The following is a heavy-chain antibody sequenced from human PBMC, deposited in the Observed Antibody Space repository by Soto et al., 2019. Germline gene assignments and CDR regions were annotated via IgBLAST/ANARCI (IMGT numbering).Heavy chain of an antibody. CDR3: ARQDYFGSGTYYSDY. CDR2: IYPGDSDA. Sequence: GESLKISCKASGYNFISYWIAWVRQMPGKGLEWMGIIYPGDSDATYSPSFEGQVTFSVDKSITTAYLQWISLKASDTAMYYCARQDYFGSGTYYSDYWGQGTQVTVSS. D-gene: IGHD3-10*01. V-gene: IGHV5-51*01. J-gene: IGHJ4*02. CDR1: GYNFISYW.